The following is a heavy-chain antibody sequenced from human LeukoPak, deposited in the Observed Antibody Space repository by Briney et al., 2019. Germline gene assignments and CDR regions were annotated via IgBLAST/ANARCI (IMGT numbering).Heavy chain of an antibody. CDR1: GFTFSSYW. D-gene: IGHD2-15*01. CDR3: ATSTYCSGGSCYSRTFQY. J-gene: IGHJ4*02. V-gene: IGHV3-74*01. CDR2: INRDGSST. Sequence: GGSLRLSCAASGFTFSSYWMHWVRQAPGKGLVWVSRINRDGSSTNYADSVKGRFTISRDNAKNTLYLQMNSLRAEDTAVYYCATSTYCSGGSCYSRTFQYWGQGTLVTVSS.